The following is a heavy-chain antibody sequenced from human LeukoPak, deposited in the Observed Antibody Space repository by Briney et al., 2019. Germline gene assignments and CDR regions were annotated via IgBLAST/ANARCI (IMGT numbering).Heavy chain of an antibody. J-gene: IGHJ4*02. CDR1: GYTLTSYY. CDR2: INPSGGST. D-gene: IGHD5-24*01. Sequence: ASVKVSCKPSGYTLTSYYMHWVRQPPGQGLEWVGIINPSGGSTSYTQTFQGRVTMTRDTSTSTVYMELSSLRSEDTAVYYCARDLLSQPDGYNYGEIDYWGQGTLVTVSS. CDR3: ARDLLSQPDGYNYGEIDY. V-gene: IGHV1-46*01.